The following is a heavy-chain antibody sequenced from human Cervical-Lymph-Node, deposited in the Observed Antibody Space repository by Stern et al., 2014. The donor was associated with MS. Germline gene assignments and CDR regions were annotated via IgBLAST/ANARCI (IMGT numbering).Heavy chain of an antibody. CDR1: GSTFSKFP. Sequence: QVQLVQSGAEVTKPGSSVKVSCKASGSTFSKFPSSWVRQAPGQGLDWMGGIFPVCGTPTYAQEFRGRVTITADVSTSTVYMELSSLRSDDTAVYYCALSSETSDRWYSLGYDLWGQGTLVTVSS. D-gene: IGHD6-13*01. J-gene: IGHJ5*02. CDR2: IFPVCGTP. CDR3: ALSSETSDRWYSLGYDL. V-gene: IGHV1-69*01.